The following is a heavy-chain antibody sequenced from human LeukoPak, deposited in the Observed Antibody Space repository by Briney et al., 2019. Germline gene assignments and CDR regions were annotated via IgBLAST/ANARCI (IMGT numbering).Heavy chain of an antibody. CDR3: ARGPPVWSSWYVGFDY. CDR2: ISSSSSYI. D-gene: IGHD6-13*01. Sequence: GGSLRLSCAASGFTFSDYYMGWIRQAPGKGLEWVSSISSSSSYIYYADSVKGRFTISRDNAKNSLYLQMNSLRAEDTAVYYCARGPPVWSSWYVGFDYWGQGTLVTVSS. CDR1: GFTFSDYY. J-gene: IGHJ4*02. V-gene: IGHV3-11*06.